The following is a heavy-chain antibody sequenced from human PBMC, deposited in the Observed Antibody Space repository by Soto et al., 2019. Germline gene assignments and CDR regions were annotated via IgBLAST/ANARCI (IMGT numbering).Heavy chain of an antibody. V-gene: IGHV4-59*08. CDR3: ARQLQGYCSSTSCPNWFDP. CDR2: IYYSGST. D-gene: IGHD2-2*01. CDR1: GGSISSYY. Sequence: PSETLSLTCTVSGGSISSYYWSWIRQPPGKGLEWIGYIYYSGSTNYNPSLKSRVTISVDTSKNQFSLKLSSVTAADTAVYYCARQLQGYCSSTSCPNWFDPWGQGTLVTVSS. J-gene: IGHJ5*02.